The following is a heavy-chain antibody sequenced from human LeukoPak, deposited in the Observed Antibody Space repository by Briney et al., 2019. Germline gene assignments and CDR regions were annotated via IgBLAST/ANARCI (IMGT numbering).Heavy chain of an antibody. CDR3: ARQDIVVVVAATPDDHYYFMDV. CDR2: IYHSGST. J-gene: IGHJ6*03. V-gene: IGHV4-38-2*02. D-gene: IGHD2-15*01. Sequence: SETLSLTCTVSGYSISSGYYWGWIRQPPGKGLEWIGSIYHSGSTYYNPSLKGRVTISVDTSKNQFSLKLSSVTAADTAVYYCARQDIVVVVAATPDDHYYFMDVWGKGTTLTVSS. CDR1: GYSISSGYY.